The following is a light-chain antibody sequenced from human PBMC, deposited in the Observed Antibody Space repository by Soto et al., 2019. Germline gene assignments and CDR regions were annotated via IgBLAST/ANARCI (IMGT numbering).Light chain of an antibody. CDR1: SSEGGGYNF. Sequence: QSVLTQPPSPSGAPGQSVTISFPGTSSEGGGYNFVAWYQQHPGKAPKLMISEVSKRPSGVPDRFSGSKSGNTASLTVSGLQAEDEADYYCSSYAGSNIFVFGTGTKVTVL. CDR3: SSYAGSNIFV. V-gene: IGLV2-8*01. CDR2: EVS. J-gene: IGLJ1*01.